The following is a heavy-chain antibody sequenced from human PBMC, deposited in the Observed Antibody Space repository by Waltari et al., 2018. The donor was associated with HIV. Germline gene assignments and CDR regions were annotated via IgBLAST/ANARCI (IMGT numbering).Heavy chain of an antibody. D-gene: IGHD3-9*01. CDR2: INAGNGNT. Sequence: QVQLVQSGAEVKNPGASVKVSCKASGSTFTTYTIHGVRQAPGQRLEWMGWINAGNGNTKYSQNFQDRVTFTRDTSASTAYMELSSLRSEDTALYYCARTYDILTGFGWFDPWGQGTLVTVSA. J-gene: IGHJ5*02. CDR3: ARTYDILTGFGWFDP. CDR1: GSTFTTYT. V-gene: IGHV1-3*01.